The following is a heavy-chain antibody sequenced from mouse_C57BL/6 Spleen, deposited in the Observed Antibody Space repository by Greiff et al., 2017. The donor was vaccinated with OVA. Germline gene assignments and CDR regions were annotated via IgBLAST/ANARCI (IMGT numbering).Heavy chain of an antibody. J-gene: IGHJ2*01. CDR1: GYTFTSYW. V-gene: IGHV1-55*01. CDR3: AREGSYDEYDGY. CDR2: IYPGSGST. D-gene: IGHD2-4*01. Sequence: VQLQQPGAELVKPGASVKMSCKASGYTFTSYWITWVKQRPGQGLEWIGDIYPGSGSTNYNEKFKSKATLTVDTSSSTAYMQLSSLTSADSAVYYGAREGSYDEYDGYWGQGTPLTVSS.